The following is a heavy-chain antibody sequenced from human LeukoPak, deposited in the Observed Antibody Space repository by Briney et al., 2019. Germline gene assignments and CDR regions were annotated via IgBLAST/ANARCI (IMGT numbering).Heavy chain of an antibody. D-gene: IGHD2-2*01. Sequence: PSQTLSLTCTVSGGSISSGSYYWSWIRQPAGKGLEWIGRIYTSGSTNYNPSLKSRVTISVDTSKNQFSLKLSSVTAADTAVYYCARGQLVVPADPHDAFDIWGQGTMVTVSS. J-gene: IGHJ3*02. CDR3: ARGQLVVPADPHDAFDI. V-gene: IGHV4-61*02. CDR2: IYTSGST. CDR1: GGSISSGSYY.